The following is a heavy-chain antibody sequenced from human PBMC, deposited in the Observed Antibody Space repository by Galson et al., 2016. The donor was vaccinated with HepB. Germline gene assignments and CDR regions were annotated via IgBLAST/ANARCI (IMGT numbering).Heavy chain of an antibody. CDR2: IYPGDSDT. Sequence: QSGAAVKKPGESLKISCKASGYSFTNNWIAWVRQMPGKGLEWMGIIYPGDSDTRYSPSFQGQVTIPADKSISPAYLQWNSLKASDTAMYFCARSGGSDGSCYLAYFGMDVWGQGTTVIVSS. D-gene: IGHD2-15*01. J-gene: IGHJ6*02. CDR1: GYSFTNNW. CDR3: ARSGGSDGSCYLAYFGMDV. V-gene: IGHV5-51*01.